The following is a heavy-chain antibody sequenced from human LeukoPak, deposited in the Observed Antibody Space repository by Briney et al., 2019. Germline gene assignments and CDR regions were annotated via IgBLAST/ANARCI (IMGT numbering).Heavy chain of an antibody. CDR2: IYTSGST. Sequence: SETLSLTCTVSGGSISSYYWSWIRQPAGKGLEWIGRIYTSGSTNYNPSLKSRVIMSVDTSKNQFSLKLSSVTAADTAVYYCARWGYSSSSGDYYYYMDVWGKGTTVTVSS. CDR1: GGSISSYY. J-gene: IGHJ6*03. D-gene: IGHD6-6*01. V-gene: IGHV4-4*07. CDR3: ARWGYSSSSGDYYYYMDV.